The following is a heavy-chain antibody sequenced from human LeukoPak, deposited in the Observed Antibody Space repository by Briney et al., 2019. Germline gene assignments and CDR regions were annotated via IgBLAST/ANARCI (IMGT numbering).Heavy chain of an antibody. D-gene: IGHD3-3*01. V-gene: IGHV1-3*01. CDR2: INAGNGNT. CDR3: ARSLNSGDFWSGPLGY. Sequence: ASVKVSCKASGYTFTSYAMHWVRQAPGQRLEWMGWINAGNGNTKYSQKFQGRVTITRDTSASTAYMELSSLRSEDTAVYYCARSLNSGDFWSGPLGYWGQGTLVTVSS. J-gene: IGHJ4*02. CDR1: GYTFTSYA.